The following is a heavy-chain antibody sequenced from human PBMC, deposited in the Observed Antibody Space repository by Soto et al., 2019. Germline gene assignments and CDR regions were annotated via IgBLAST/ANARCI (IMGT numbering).Heavy chain of an antibody. CDR1: GGTFSSYP. V-gene: IGHV1-69*06. D-gene: IGHD4-17*01. CDR3: ARRDSHGYFRYFDN. Sequence: QVQLVQSGAEVKKPGSSVKVSCKASGGTFSSYPISWVRQAPGQGLEWMGGTNGNLGTGNYAQKFRGRLTITTDISTTTAYMELSSLASEDTAVYYCARRDSHGYFRYFDNLGQGTLVTVSS. CDR2: TNGNLGTG. J-gene: IGHJ4*02.